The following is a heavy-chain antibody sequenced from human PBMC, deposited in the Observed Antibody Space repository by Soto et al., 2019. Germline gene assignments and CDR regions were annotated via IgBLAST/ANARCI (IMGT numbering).Heavy chain of an antibody. CDR1: GGSISSGGYY. J-gene: IGHJ4*02. D-gene: IGHD6-19*01. CDR3: ARGAPSWLDVDY. Sequence: KPSETLSLTCTVSGGSISSGGYYWSWIRQHPGKGLEWIGYIYYSGSTYYNPSLKSRVTISVDTSKNQFSLKLSSVTAADTAVYYCARGAPSWLDVDYWGQGTLVTVSS. CDR2: IYYSGST. V-gene: IGHV4-31*03.